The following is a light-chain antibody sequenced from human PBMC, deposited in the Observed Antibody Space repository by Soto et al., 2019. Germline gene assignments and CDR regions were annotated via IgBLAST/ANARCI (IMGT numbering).Light chain of an antibody. CDR2: WPS. Sequence: DIVMTQSPDSLAVSLGERATINCKSSQSVLYSSDNKNYLTWYQQRPGQPPKLLIYWPSTRECWVPDRFSGSGAGTDYTPTISSLQADDVSVYYCQQYITPPYTFGQGNKLEIK. CDR3: QQYITPPYT. CDR1: QSVLYSSDNKNY. V-gene: IGKV4-1*01. J-gene: IGKJ2*01.